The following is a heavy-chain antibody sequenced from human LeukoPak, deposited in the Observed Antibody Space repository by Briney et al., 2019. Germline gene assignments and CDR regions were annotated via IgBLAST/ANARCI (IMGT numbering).Heavy chain of an antibody. V-gene: IGHV3-23*01. CDR2: IGGNGVST. CDR1: GFTFSSYA. Sequence: GGSLRLSCAASGFTFSSYAMTWVRQAPGKGLEWVSSIGGNGVSTYYADSVEGRITISRDDSKNTLYLQMNSLRAEDTAVYFCARGSSGSTYYYMDVWGKGTTVTVSS. CDR3: ARGSSGSTYYYMDV. J-gene: IGHJ6*03. D-gene: IGHD3-22*01.